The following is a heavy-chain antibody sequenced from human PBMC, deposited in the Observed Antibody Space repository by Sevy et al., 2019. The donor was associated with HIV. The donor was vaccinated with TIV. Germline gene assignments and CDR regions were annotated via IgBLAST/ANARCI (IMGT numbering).Heavy chain of an antibody. CDR2: INPNSGGT. D-gene: IGHD6-13*01. J-gene: IGHJ5*02. V-gene: IGHV1-2*02. CDR1: GYTFTGYY. CDR3: ARGIAAAGITFDP. Sequence: ASVKVSCKASGYTFTGYYMHWVRQAPGQGLEWMGWINPNSGGTNYAQKFQGRVTMTRDTSISTAYMELSRLRSDDTAVYYCARGIAAAGITFDPWGQGTLVTVSS.